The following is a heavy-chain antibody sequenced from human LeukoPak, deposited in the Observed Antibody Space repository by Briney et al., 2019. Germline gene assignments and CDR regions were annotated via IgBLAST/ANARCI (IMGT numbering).Heavy chain of an antibody. CDR3: AKSLGATRGYFEY. Sequence: GGSLRLSCAASGFTFTSYAMNWVRQAPGKGLEWVSGISNSCGTTYYADSVKGRFTISRDNSKNTLYLQMNSMRPEDTAVYYCAKSLGATRGYFEYWGQGTLVTVSS. J-gene: IGHJ4*02. CDR1: GFTFTSYA. V-gene: IGHV3-23*01. CDR2: ISNSCGTT. D-gene: IGHD1-26*01.